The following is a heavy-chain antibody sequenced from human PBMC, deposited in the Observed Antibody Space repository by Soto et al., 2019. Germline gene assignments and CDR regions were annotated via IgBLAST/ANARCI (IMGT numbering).Heavy chain of an antibody. CDR3: AKDGAQAPPLEWLLYSDYYYYYMDV. V-gene: IGHV3-23*01. Sequence: GGSLRLSCAASGFTFSSYAMSWVRQAPWKGLEWVSAISGSGGSTYYADSVKGRFTISRDNSKNTLYLQMNSLRAEDTAVYYCAKDGAQAPPLEWLLYSDYYYYYMDVWGKGTTVTVSS. CDR2: ISGSGGST. CDR1: GFTFSSYA. D-gene: IGHD3-3*01. J-gene: IGHJ6*03.